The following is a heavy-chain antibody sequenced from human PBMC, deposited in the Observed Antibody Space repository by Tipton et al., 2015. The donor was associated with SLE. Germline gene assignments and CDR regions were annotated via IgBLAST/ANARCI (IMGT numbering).Heavy chain of an antibody. Sequence: TLSLTCTVSGGSISSGGYYWSWIRQHPGKGLEWIGEINHSGSTNYNPSLKSRVTISVDTSKNQFSLKLSSVTAADTAVYYCAGHGVRGAFDIWGQGTMVTVSS. J-gene: IGHJ3*02. CDR2: INHSGST. D-gene: IGHD4-17*01. V-gene: IGHV4-31*03. CDR1: GGSISSGGYY. CDR3: AGHGVRGAFDI.